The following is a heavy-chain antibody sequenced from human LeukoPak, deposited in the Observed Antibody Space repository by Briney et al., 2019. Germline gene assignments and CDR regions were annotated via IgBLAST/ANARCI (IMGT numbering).Heavy chain of an antibody. V-gene: IGHV3-21*01. CDR1: GFTFSSYA. CDR2: ITSSSSYI. J-gene: IGHJ6*04. CDR3: AELGITMIGGV. Sequence: GGSLRLSCAASGFTFSSYAMHWVRQAPGKGLEWVSSITSSSSYIYYADSVKGRFTISRDNAKNSLYLQMNSLRAEDTAVYYCAELGITMIGGVWGKGTTVTISS. D-gene: IGHD3-10*02.